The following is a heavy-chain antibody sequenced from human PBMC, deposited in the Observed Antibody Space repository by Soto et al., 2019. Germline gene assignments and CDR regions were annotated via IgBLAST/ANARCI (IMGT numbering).Heavy chain of an antibody. CDR3: ARGSNHFDY. CDR2: INSDGNST. CDR1: GFTLSPFW. J-gene: IGHJ4*02. Sequence: EVQLVECGGGLVQPGGSLRLTCAASGFTLSPFWMHWVRQVPGKGPVWVSRINSDGNSTSYADSVKGRFTISRDNAKNTLYLQMNSLRAEDTAVYYCARGSNHFDYWGQGTLVTVSS. D-gene: IGHD4-4*01. V-gene: IGHV3-74*01.